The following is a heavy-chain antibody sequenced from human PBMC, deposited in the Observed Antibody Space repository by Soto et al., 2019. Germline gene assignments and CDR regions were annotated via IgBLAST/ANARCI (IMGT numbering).Heavy chain of an antibody. CDR2: IKQDGSEK. V-gene: IGHV3-7*05. CDR1: GFTFSSYL. J-gene: IGHJ3*02. CDR3: ARVLVASDAFDI. D-gene: IGHD2-8*02. Sequence: GGPLRLSCAASGFTFSSYLMSWVRQAPGKGLEWVANIKQDGSEKYYVDSVKGRFTISRDNAKNSLYLQMNSLRAEDTAVYYCARVLVASDAFDIWGQGTMVTVSS.